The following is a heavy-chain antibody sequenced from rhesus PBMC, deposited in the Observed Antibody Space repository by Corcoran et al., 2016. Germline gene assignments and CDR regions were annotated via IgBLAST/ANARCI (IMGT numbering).Heavy chain of an antibody. CDR1: GGSISSSY. CDR3: VREYSGSYFDY. D-gene: IGHD6-25*01. J-gene: IGHJ4*01. Sequence: QLQLQESGPGLVKPSETLSVTCAVSGGSISSSYWSWIRQAPGKGLEWIGYIYGSGSSTNYHPSLKSRVTLSVDTSKNQFSLKLSSVTAADTAVYYCVREYSGSYFDYWGQGVLVTVSS. CDR2: IYGSGSST. V-gene: IGHV4-169*02.